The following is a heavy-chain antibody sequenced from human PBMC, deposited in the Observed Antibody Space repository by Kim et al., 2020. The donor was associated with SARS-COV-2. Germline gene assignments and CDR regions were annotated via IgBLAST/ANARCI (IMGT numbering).Heavy chain of an antibody. CDR2: INHSGST. CDR3: ARGRNDILTGYYG. V-gene: IGHV4-34*01. Sequence: SETLSLTCAVYGGSFSGYYWSWIRQPPGKGLEWIGEINHSGSTNYNPSLKSRVTISVDTSKNRFSLKLSSVTAADTAVYYCARGRNDILTGYYGWGQGTL. D-gene: IGHD3-9*01. CDR1: GGSFSGYY. J-gene: IGHJ4*02.